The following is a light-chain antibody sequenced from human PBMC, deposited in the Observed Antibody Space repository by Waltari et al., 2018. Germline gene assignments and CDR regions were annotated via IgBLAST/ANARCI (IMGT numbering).Light chain of an antibody. CDR2: VNSDGSH. CDR1: RGPLRHV. CDR3: GTGGHGTWV. V-gene: IGLV4-69*01. J-gene: IGLJ3*02. Sequence: QLALTQSPPASDSLGASVKLTRPPSRGPLRHVSARPPKPPEKGPGYLMQVNSDGSHSKGDDTPDRFAGSSSGAERYLTISNLQPEDEADYYCGTGGHGTWVFGGVTKVTVL.